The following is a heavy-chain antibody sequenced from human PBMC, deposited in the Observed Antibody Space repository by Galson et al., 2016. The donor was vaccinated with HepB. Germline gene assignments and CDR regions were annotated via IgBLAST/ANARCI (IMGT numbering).Heavy chain of an antibody. CDR1: GYTFTSYF. D-gene: IGHD7-27*01. CDR3: VTPGRRSAFDY. CDR2: VKPNGGDT. J-gene: IGHJ4*02. Sequence: SVKVSCKASGYTFTSYFLHWVRQAPGQGLEWMGRVKPNGGDTNYAQKFKGRVTMTWETSISTAYMKLSSLTSDDTAVYYCVTPGRRSAFDYWGQGTLVTVSS. V-gene: IGHV1-2*06.